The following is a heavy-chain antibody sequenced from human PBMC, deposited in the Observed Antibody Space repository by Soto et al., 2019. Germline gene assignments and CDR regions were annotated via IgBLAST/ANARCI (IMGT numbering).Heavy chain of an antibody. CDR3: ARELRSSWYGDAFDI. Sequence: GGSLRLSCVASGFTFNTYTMNWVRQASGKGLEWVSRINRDGSSTSYADSVKGRFTISRDNAKNTLYLQMNSLRAEDTAVYYCARELRSSWYGDAFDIWGQGTMVTVSS. J-gene: IGHJ3*02. V-gene: IGHV3-74*01. CDR1: GFTFNTYT. CDR2: INRDGSST. D-gene: IGHD6-13*01.